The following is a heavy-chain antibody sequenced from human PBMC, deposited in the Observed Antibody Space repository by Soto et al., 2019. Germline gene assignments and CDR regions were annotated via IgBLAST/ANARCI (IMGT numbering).Heavy chain of an antibody. D-gene: IGHD3-16*01. J-gene: IGHJ4*02. V-gene: IGHV3-23*01. Sequence: EVQLLESGGGLVQPAGSLRLSCAASGFTFSIYTMSWFRQAPGKGLECVSSIYGNGRSTFYSASVKGRFTISRDNSVKTVYLQMSRLRAEDTAIYYCANDFTPDSRGDIDYWCQGRLVTVSS. CDR3: ANDFTPDSRGDIDY. CDR1: GFTFSIYT. CDR2: IYGNGRST.